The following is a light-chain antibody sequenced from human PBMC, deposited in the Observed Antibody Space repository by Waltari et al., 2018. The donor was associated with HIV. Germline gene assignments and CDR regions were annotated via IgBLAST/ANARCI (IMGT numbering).Light chain of an antibody. CDR2: DVS. CDR3: CSYAGTYEVV. J-gene: IGLJ2*01. V-gene: IGLV2-11*01. CDR1: SSDVGAYKY. Sequence: QSALTQPRSVSGSPGQSVTISCTGTSSDVGAYKYVSWYKQHPGKAPKFMIYDVSKRPPGVPDRFSASKSGTTASLPISGLQAGDEAIYYCCSYAGTYEVVFGGGTKLTVL.